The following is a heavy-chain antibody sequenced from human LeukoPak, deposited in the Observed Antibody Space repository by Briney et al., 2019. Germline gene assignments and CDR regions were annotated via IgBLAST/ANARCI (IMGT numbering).Heavy chain of an antibody. CDR1: GYTFTSYG. J-gene: IGHJ4*02. CDR2: ISAYNGNT. Sequence: ASVKVSCKASGYTFTSYGISWVRQAPGQGLEWMGWISAYNGNTNYAQKLQGRVTMITDTSMSTAYMELRRLRSEDTAVYYCARGVTIFGVVGLNFDYWGQGTLVTVSS. V-gene: IGHV1-18*01. CDR3: ARGVTIFGVVGLNFDY. D-gene: IGHD3-3*01.